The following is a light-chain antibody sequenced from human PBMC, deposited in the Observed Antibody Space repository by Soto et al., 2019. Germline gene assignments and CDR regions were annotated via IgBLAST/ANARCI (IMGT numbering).Light chain of an antibody. CDR1: SSDVGNYNY. CDR2: EVT. Sequence: QSVLTQPPSASGSPGQSVTISCTGTSSDVGNYNYVSWYQQHAGKAPKLMMYEVTKRPSGVPDRFSGSKSGNTASLTVSGLQPDDEADYYCSSYAGSNHLLFGGGTPLTVL. CDR3: SSYAGSNHLL. V-gene: IGLV2-8*01. J-gene: IGLJ3*02.